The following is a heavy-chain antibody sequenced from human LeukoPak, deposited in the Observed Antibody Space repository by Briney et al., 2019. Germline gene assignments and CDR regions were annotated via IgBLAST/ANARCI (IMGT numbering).Heavy chain of an antibody. V-gene: IGHV1-18*01. Sequence: ASVKVSCKASGYTFTSYGISWVRQAPGQGLEWMGWISAYNGNTNYAQKLQGRVTMTRNTSISTAYMELSSLRSEDTAVYYCAREGCSGGSCRYDPWGQGTLVTVSS. CDR2: ISAYNGNT. D-gene: IGHD2-15*01. CDR1: GYTFTSYG. CDR3: AREGCSGGSCRYDP. J-gene: IGHJ5*02.